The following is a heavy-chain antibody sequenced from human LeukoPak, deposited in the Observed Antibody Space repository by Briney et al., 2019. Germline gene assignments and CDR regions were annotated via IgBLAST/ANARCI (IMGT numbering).Heavy chain of an antibody. CDR1: RFTFSSYG. V-gene: IGHV3-23*01. Sequence: GGSLRLSCAASRFTFSSYGMSWVRQAPGQGLEWVSAISGSGGSTYYADSVKGRFTISRDNSKKTLYLQMTSLRAEDTAVYYCAKGIDWFDSWGQGTLVTVSS. CDR3: AKGIDWFDS. CDR2: ISGSGGST. J-gene: IGHJ5*01.